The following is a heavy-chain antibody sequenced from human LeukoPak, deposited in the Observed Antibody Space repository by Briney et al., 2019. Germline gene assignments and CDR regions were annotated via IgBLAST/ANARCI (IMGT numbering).Heavy chain of an antibody. CDR2: ISHDGNSK. J-gene: IGHJ4*02. Sequence: PGGSLRLSCAASGFIFSNYALHWVRQAPGKGLEWVAVISHDGNSKYYADSVKGRFTISRDNSKNTLYLQMDSLRAEDTAVYYCARSRSIKMMVVVITYFFEYWGQGTLVTVSS. V-gene: IGHV3-30-3*01. CDR3: ARSRSIKMMVVVITYFFEY. D-gene: IGHD3-22*01. CDR1: GFIFSNYA.